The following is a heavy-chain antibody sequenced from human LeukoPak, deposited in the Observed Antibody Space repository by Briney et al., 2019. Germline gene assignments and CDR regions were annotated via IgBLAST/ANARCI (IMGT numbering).Heavy chain of an antibody. D-gene: IGHD3-3*01. J-gene: IGHJ3*02. CDR2: IYYSGST. CDR3: ARELITPMEWSHPFDI. Sequence: PSETLSLTCTVSGGSISSSSYYWGWIRQPPGKGREWIGSIYYSGSTNYNPSLKSRVTISVDTSKNQFSLKLSSVTAADTAVYYCARELITPMEWSHPFDIWGQGTMVTVSS. CDR1: GGSISSSSYY. V-gene: IGHV4-39*07.